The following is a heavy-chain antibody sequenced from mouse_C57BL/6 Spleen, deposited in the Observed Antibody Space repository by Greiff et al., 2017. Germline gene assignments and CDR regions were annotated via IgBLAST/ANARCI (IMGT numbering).Heavy chain of an antibody. CDR1: GFTFSSYA. J-gene: IGHJ2*01. CDR3: ARGEVFDY. CDR2: ISDGGSYT. Sequence: EVHLVESGGGLVKPGGSLKLSCAASGFTFSSYAMSWVRQTPEKRLEWVATISDGGSYTYYPDNVKGRFTISRDNAKNNLYLQMSDLKSEDTAMYYCARGEVFDYWGQGTTLTVSS. V-gene: IGHV5-4*01.